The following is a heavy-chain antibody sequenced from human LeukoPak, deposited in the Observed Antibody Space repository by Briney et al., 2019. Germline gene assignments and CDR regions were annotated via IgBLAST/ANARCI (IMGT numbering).Heavy chain of an antibody. CDR1: GYTFTSYG. Sequence: GESLKISCKASGYTFTSYGISWVRPAPGQGLEWMGWISAYNGNTNYAQKLQGRVTMTTDTSTSTAYMELRSLRSDDTAVYYCARAPRLLEWLLYRGWFDPWGQGTLVTVSS. D-gene: IGHD3-3*01. CDR2: ISAYNGNT. V-gene: IGHV1-18*01. J-gene: IGHJ5*02. CDR3: ARAPRLLEWLLYRGWFDP.